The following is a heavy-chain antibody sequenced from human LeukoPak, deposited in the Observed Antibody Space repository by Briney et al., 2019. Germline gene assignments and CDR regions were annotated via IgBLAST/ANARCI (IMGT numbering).Heavy chain of an antibody. J-gene: IGHJ4*02. V-gene: IGHV1-46*01. CDR2: INPRGGST. D-gene: IGHD3-16*01. CDR1: GYTFTSHF. CDR3: ARADIPQWGLVGGN. Sequence: ASVKVSRKASGYTFTSHFMHWVRQAPGQGLEWMGIINPRGGSTSYTQKFQGRVTMTRDMSTTTDYMELSSLRSEDTAVYYCARADIPQWGLVGGNWGQGTLVTVSS.